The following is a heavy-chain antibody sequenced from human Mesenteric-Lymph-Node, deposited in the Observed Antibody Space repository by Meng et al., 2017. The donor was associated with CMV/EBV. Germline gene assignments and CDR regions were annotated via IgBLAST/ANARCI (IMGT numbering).Heavy chain of an antibody. Sequence: GESLKISCAASGFTFSSYTMNWVRQPPGKGLEWVSSISVSSTYIHYADSLKGRFTISRDNAKNSLYLQMDSLRAEDTAVYYCARDTDYYDRSGSYYFHYFDYWGQGALVTVSS. CDR1: GFTFSSYT. CDR2: ISVSSTYI. D-gene: IGHD3-22*01. CDR3: ARDTDYYDRSGSYYFHYFDY. V-gene: IGHV3-21*04. J-gene: IGHJ4*02.